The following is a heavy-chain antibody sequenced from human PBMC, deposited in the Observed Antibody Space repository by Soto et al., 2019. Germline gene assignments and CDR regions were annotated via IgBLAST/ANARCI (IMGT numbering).Heavy chain of an antibody. V-gene: IGHV4-30-4*01. CDR1: GGSISSGDYY. D-gene: IGHD3-9*01. CDR3: ARAFWTTRYFDWAHYYGMDV. CDR2: IYYSGST. J-gene: IGHJ6*02. Sequence: PSETLSLTCTVSGGSISSGDYYWSWIRQPPGKGLEWIGYIYYSGSTYYNPSLKGRVTISVDTSKNQFSLKLSSVTAADTAVYYCARAFWTTRYFDWAHYYGMDVWGQGTTVTVS.